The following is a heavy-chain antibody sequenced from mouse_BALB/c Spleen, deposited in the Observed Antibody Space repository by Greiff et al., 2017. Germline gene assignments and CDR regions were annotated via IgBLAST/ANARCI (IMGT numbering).Heavy chain of an antibody. J-gene: IGHJ4*01. Sequence: DAGGGLVQPKGSLKLSCAASGFTFNTNAMNWVRQAPGKGLEWVARIRSKSNNYATYYADSVKDRFTISRDDSQSMLYLQMNNLKTEDTAMYYCVRDILRLRGAMDYWGQGTSVTVSS. V-gene: IGHV10S3*01. D-gene: IGHD1-2*01. CDR3: VRDILRLRGAMDY. CDR2: IRSKSNNYAT. CDR1: GFTFNTNA.